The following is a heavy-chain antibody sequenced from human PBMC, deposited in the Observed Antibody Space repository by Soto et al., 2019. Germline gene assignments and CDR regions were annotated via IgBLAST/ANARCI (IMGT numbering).Heavy chain of an antibody. CDR1: GFTFFAYW. V-gene: IGHV3-74*01. CDR2: INSDGSHT. J-gene: IGHJ5*01. CDR3: AKEVDYGDYGGENWFDS. Sequence: EVQLVESGGGLVQPGGSLRLSCAASGFTFFAYWIHWVRQVPGKGLVWVSRINSDGSHTSYADSVRGRFTIARDNSKNTVELQVNRLTAEDTAVYYCAKEVDYGDYGGENWFDSWCQGSLVTVSS. D-gene: IGHD4-17*01.